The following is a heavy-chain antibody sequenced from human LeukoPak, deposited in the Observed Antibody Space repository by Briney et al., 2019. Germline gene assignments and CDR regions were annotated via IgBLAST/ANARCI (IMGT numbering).Heavy chain of an antibody. CDR2: IYPDDSDT. CDR1: GYSFTNYW. V-gene: IGHV5-51*01. CDR3: ARVRNDYSNYYFDY. J-gene: IGHJ4*02. Sequence: GEALKISFKGSGYSFTNYWIGWGRQMPGKGLEWMGIIYPDDSDTRYSPSFQGQVTISADKSIDTAYLQWSSLKAADIAMYYCARVRNDYSNYYFDYWGQGTLVTVSS. D-gene: IGHD4-11*01.